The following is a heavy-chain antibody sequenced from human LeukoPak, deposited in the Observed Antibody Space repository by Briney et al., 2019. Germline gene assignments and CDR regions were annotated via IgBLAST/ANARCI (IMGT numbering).Heavy chain of an antibody. CDR1: GYTFTSYD. CDR2: MNPNSANT. D-gene: IGHD3-10*01. CDR3: AIRFSRGSGSAIDY. J-gene: IGHJ4*02. V-gene: IGHV1-8*01. Sequence: ASVKVSCKASGYTFTSYDINWVRQATGQGLEWMGWMNPNSANTGYAQNFQGRVTMTRNTSISTAYMELSSLRSEDTAVYYCAIRFSRGSGSAIDYWDQGTLVTVSS.